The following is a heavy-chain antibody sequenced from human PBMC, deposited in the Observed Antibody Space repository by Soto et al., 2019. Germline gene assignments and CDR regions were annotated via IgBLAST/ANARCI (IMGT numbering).Heavy chain of an antibody. CDR1: GFSLSTSGVG. V-gene: IGHV2-5*01. CDR3: AHQFGILPGYSYRH. Sequence: SGPTLVKPTQTLTLTCTFSGFSLSTSGVGVGWIRQPPGKALEWLALIYWNDDKRYSPSLKSRLTITKDTSKNQVVLTMTNMDPVDTATYYCAHQFGILPGYSYRHWGQGTLVTVSS. J-gene: IGHJ4*02. CDR2: IYWNDDK. D-gene: IGHD5-18*01.